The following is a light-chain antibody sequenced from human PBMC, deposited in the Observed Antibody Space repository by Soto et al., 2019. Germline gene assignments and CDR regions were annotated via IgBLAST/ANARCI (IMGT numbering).Light chain of an antibody. CDR1: QSVSSSY. Sequence: EIVLTQSPGTLSLSPGERATLSCRASQSVSSSYLAWYQQKPGQAPRLLIYGASSRATGIPDRFSGSGSGTDFTLTINRLEPEDFAVYYCQQYGRSPCTFGQGTRVEIK. CDR3: QQYGRSPCT. V-gene: IGKV3-20*01. J-gene: IGKJ1*01. CDR2: GAS.